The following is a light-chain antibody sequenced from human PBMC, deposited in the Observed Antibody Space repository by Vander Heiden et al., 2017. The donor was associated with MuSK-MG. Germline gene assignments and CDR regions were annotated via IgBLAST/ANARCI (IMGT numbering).Light chain of an antibody. CDR1: SSNLGNNG. J-gene: IGLJ3*02. Sequence: QSVLTQPPSLSEAPRQRVTISCSGRSSNLGNNGVVSYQQLPVKAPNILLSYGDLLYSGVSDRFSGSKSGTSASLASSCLQSGDAADYYCAAWDDSLNGPVFGGGTRLTVL. CDR3: AAWDDSLNGPV. V-gene: IGLV1-36*01. CDR2: YGD.